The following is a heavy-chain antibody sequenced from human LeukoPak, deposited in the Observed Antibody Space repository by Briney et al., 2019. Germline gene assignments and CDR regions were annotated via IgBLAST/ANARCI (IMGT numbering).Heavy chain of an antibody. CDR2: ISSDGSNK. CDR1: GFTFSSYA. J-gene: IGHJ5*02. V-gene: IGHV3-30*04. D-gene: IGHD2-15*01. CDR3: AKGFVVVVSATQSSWFDP. Sequence: PGKSLRLSCAASGFTFSSYALHWVRQAPGKGLEWVAVISSDGSNKYYADSVKGRFTISRDNSKNTLYLQMNSLRAEDTAVYYCAKGFVVVVSATQSSWFDPWGQGTLVTVSS.